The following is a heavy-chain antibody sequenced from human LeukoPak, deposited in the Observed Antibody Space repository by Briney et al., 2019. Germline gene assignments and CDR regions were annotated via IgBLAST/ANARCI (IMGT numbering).Heavy chain of an antibody. CDR3: ARVPSASLGELPDY. CDR1: GGSISSSSW. J-gene: IGHJ4*02. Sequence: PSETLSLTCAVSGGSISSSSWWSWVRQPPGKGLEWIGEIYHSGSTNYNPSLKSRVTISVDKSKNQFSLKLSSVTAADTAVYYCARVPSASLGELPDYWGQGTLVTVSS. CDR2: IYHSGST. D-gene: IGHD3-10*01. V-gene: IGHV4-4*02.